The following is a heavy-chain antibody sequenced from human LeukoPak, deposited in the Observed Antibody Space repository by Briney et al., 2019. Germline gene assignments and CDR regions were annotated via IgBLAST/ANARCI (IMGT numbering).Heavy chain of an antibody. V-gene: IGHV3-53*05. CDR1: GFTFSSYD. D-gene: IGHD3-16*01. Sequence: PGRCLRLSCAASGFTFSSYDMHWVRQAPGKGLECVSLIRDSGESFFADSVKGRFTLSRDDSKNTVYLQLSSLRVEDTAVYFCARDRAATRIWVEFDPWGQGTLVTVSS. J-gene: IGHJ5*02. CDR3: ARDRAATRIWVEFDP. CDR2: IRDSGES.